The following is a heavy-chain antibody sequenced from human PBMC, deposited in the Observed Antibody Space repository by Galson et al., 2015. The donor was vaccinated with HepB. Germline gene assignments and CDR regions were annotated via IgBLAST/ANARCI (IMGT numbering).Heavy chain of an antibody. CDR2: INPNSGGT. CDR3: ARARNPQRWLQPSYYFDY. J-gene: IGHJ4*02. CDR1: GYTFTGYC. D-gene: IGHD5-24*01. V-gene: IGHV1-2*04. Sequence: SVKVSCKASGYTFTGYCMHWVRQAPGQGLEWMGWINPNSGGTNYAQKFQGWVTMTRDTSISTAYMELSRRRSDDTAVYYCARARNPQRWLQPSYYFDYWGQGTLVTVSS.